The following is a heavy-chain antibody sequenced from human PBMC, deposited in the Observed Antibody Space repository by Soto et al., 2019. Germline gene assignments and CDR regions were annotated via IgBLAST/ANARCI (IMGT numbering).Heavy chain of an antibody. CDR2: IFWDDDR. V-gene: IGHV2-5*02. CDR1: GFSLSTSGVG. CDR3: AHRPVAAAETGSNCFDP. D-gene: IGHD6-13*01. Sequence: QITLRESGPTLMKPTQTLKLTCTFAGFSLSTSGVGVGWIRQPPGKALKWLELIFWDDDRRYSPSLMSRLTITKDTSKNQVVLTMTNMDPVDTATYYCAHRPVAAAETGSNCFDPWGQGTLVTVSS. J-gene: IGHJ5*02.